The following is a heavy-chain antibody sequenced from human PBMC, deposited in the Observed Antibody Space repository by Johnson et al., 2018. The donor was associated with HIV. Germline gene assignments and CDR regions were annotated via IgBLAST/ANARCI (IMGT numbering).Heavy chain of an antibody. Sequence: VQLVESGGGLVQPGGSLRLSCAASGFTFSSYAMHWVRQAPGKGLEWVASIKEDGSEKYYVDSVKGRFTISRDNAKKSLYLQMNSLRAEDTAVYYCARSRGPMRKDAFDIWGQGTKVTVSS. CDR3: ARSRGPMRKDAFDI. J-gene: IGHJ3*02. CDR2: IKEDGSEK. CDR1: GFTFSSYA. V-gene: IGHV3-7*01. D-gene: IGHD3-10*01.